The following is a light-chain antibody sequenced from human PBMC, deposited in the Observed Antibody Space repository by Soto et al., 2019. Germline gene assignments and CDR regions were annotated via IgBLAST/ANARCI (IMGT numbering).Light chain of an antibody. CDR2: ANS. Sequence: QSVLTQPPSVSGAPGQRVTISCSGSSSNLGAGYDVQWYWQFPGTAPKLLIYANSVRPSGVPDRFSGSKSGTSASLAITGLQAEDEADYYCQSYDSSLIVSKVFGTGTKVTVL. J-gene: IGLJ1*01. CDR1: SSNLGAGYD. V-gene: IGLV1-40*01. CDR3: QSYDSSLIVSKV.